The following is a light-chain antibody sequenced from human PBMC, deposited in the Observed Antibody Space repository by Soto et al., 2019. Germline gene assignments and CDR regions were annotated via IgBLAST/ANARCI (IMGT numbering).Light chain of an antibody. Sequence: QSAPTQPASVSGSPGQSITISCTGTNSDVGGYNYVSWYQQHPGKAPKLMIYDVSNRPSGVSNRFSGSKSGNTASLTISGLQAEDEADYYCSSYTSSSTLLYVFGTGTKLTVL. V-gene: IGLV2-14*01. J-gene: IGLJ1*01. CDR1: NSDVGGYNY. CDR3: SSYTSSSTLLYV. CDR2: DVS.